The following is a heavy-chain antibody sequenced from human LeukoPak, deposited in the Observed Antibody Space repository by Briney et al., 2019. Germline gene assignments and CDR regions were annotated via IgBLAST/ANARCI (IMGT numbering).Heavy chain of an antibody. V-gene: IGHV3-9*01. Sequence: GGSLRLSSAASGFTFVGSALHWVRQVPGKGLEWVSGINWDSVNMAYADSVKGRFIISRDDAKNSFFLQMNSLTPEDTALYYCAPFDGQLQAFDMWGQGTMVTVSS. CDR1: GFTFVGSA. CDR2: INWDSVNM. D-gene: IGHD6-6*01. CDR3: APFDGQLQAFDM. J-gene: IGHJ3*02.